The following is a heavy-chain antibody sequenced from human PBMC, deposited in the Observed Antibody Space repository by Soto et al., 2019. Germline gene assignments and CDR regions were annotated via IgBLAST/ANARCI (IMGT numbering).Heavy chain of an antibody. CDR3: SIGLGSRWYIDY. CDR2: ISYDGSNK. V-gene: IGHV3-30-3*01. D-gene: IGHD6-19*01. Sequence: HPGGSLRLSCAASGFTFSSYAMHWVRQAPGKGLEWVAVISYDGSNKYYADSVKGRFTISRDNSKNTLYLQMNSLRAEDTAVYYFSIGLGSRWYIDYRGPGTLVTLFS. CDR1: GFTFSSYA. J-gene: IGHJ4*02.